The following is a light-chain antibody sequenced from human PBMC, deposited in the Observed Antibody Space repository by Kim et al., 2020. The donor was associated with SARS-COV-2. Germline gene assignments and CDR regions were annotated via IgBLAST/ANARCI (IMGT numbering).Light chain of an antibody. CDR2: LKSDGTH. V-gene: IGLV4-69*01. Sequence: QSVLTQSPSASASLGASVKLTCTLSSGHSSYAIAWHQQQPEKGPRYVMKLKSDGTHSKGDGIPDRFSGSSSGAERYLTISSLQSEDEADYYCQTWGTGIRVFGGGTQLTVL. J-gene: IGLJ3*02. CDR1: SGHSSYA. CDR3: QTWGTGIRV.